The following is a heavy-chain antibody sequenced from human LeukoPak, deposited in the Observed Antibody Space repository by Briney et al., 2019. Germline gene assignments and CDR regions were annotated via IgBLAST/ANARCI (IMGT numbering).Heavy chain of an antibody. Sequence: GGSLRLSCAASGSTFSSHTMNWVRQAPGKGREWVSYISNTGSVIYYADSVKGRFTISRDNAKNSLYLQMNSLRAEDTAVYYCARYRSVTTGKRFFDYWGQGTLVTVSS. CDR1: GSTFSSHT. CDR3: ARYRSVTTGKRFFDY. D-gene: IGHD4-17*01. CDR2: ISNTGSVI. J-gene: IGHJ4*02. V-gene: IGHV3-48*04.